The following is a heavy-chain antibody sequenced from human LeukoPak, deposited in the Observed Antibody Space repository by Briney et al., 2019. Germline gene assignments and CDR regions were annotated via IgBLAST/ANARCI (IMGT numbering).Heavy chain of an antibody. CDR1: GFTFSSYG. J-gene: IGHJ4*02. V-gene: IGHV3-48*01. CDR3: ARKNGLDY. Sequence: TGGSLRLSCAASGFTFSSYGMSWVRQAPGKGLEWVSYISSSSSTIYYADSVKGRFTISRDNAKNSLYLQMNSLRAEDTAVYYCARKNGLDYWGQGTLVTVSS. CDR2: ISSSSSTI.